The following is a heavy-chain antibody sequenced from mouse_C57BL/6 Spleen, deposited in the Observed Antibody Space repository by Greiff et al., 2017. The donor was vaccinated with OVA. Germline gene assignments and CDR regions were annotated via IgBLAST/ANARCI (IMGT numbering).Heavy chain of an antibody. J-gene: IGHJ2*01. Sequence: EVQLVESGPELVKPGASVKIPCKASGYTFTDYNMDWVKQSHGKSLEWIGDINPKNGGTIYNQKFKGKATLTVDKSSSTAYMELRSLTSEDAAVYSSAGSDCGRSFDYWGQGTTLTVSS. D-gene: IGHD1-1*01. V-gene: IGHV1-18*01. CDR2: INPKNGGT. CDR3: AGSDCGRSFDY. CDR1: GYTFTDYN.